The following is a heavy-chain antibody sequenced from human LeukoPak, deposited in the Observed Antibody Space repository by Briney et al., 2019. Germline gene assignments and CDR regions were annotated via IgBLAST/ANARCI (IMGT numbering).Heavy chain of an antibody. Sequence: GGSLRLSCAASGFTFNTFAMSWVRQAPGRGLEWVSSISSSGEFTYYVDPLKGRLTISRDNSKNTLYLQMSRLTADDTAVYYCSKDRPNYYHSSGSHYKRSGDYWGQGTLVTVSS. CDR2: ISSSGEFT. D-gene: IGHD3-22*01. CDR3: SKDRPNYYHSSGSHYKRSGDY. CDR1: GFTFNTFA. V-gene: IGHV3-23*01. J-gene: IGHJ4*02.